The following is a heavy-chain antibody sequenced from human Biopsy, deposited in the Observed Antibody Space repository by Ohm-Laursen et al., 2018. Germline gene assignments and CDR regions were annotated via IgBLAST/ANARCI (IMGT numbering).Heavy chain of an antibody. CDR2: VYISGGT. Sequence: SDTLSLTCTVSGGSISSDYWSWIRQPAGKGLEWIGRVYISGGTTHNPSLKSRVTMSLDTSKNQFSLRLRSVTAADTAVYYCARDSPSYADYPFDYWGQGTLVTVSS. CDR3: ARDSPSYADYPFDY. V-gene: IGHV4-4*07. J-gene: IGHJ4*02. CDR1: GGSISSDY. D-gene: IGHD4-17*01.